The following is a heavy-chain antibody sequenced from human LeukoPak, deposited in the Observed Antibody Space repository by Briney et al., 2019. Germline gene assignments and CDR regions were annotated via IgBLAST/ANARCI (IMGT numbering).Heavy chain of an antibody. Sequence: GGSLRLSCAASGFTFSNYAMNWVRQAPGKGLEWVSTISGSGGSTYYADSVKGRFTISRDNSKNTLYLQMNSLRAEDTAVYYCARTRASYDDYWGQGTLVTVSS. CDR2: ISGSGGST. J-gene: IGHJ4*02. CDR3: ARTRASYDDY. V-gene: IGHV3-23*01. CDR1: GFTFSNYA. D-gene: IGHD5-12*01.